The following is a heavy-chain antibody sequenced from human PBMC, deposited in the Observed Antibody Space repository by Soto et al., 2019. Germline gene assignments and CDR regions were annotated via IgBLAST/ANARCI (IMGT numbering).Heavy chain of an antibody. J-gene: IGHJ5*02. D-gene: IGHD4-17*01. CDR2: INPSGGST. CDR3: ARGLLSTVTTSWLNWFDP. V-gene: IGHV1-46*03. Sequence: ASVKVSCKASGYTFTSYAMHWVRQAPGQGLEWMGIINPSGGSTSYAQKFQGRVTMTRDTSTSTVYMELSSLRSEDTAVYYCARGLLSTVTTSWLNWFDPWGQGTLVTVSS. CDR1: GYTFTSYA.